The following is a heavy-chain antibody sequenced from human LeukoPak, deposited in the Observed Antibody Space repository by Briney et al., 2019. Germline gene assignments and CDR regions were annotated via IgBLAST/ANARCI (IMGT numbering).Heavy chain of an antibody. D-gene: IGHD2-2*01. CDR2: IYYSGST. Sequence: SETLSLTCTVSGGSISSYYWSWIRQPPGKGLEWIGYIYYSGSTNYNPSLKSRVTISVDTSKNQFSLKLSSVTAADTAVYYCAALCSSTSCYGDGMDVWGQGTTVTVSS. V-gene: IGHV4-59*08. CDR3: AALCSSTSCYGDGMDV. J-gene: IGHJ6*02. CDR1: GGSISSYY.